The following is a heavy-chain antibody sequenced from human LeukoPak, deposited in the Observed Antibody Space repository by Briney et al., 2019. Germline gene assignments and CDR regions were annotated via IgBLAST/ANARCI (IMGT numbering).Heavy chain of an antibody. J-gene: IGHJ4*02. V-gene: IGHV3-23*01. D-gene: IGHD4-17*01. CDR1: GFTFSSHA. CDR2: ISGSGGST. CDR3: AKGTRRTTVTTWADY. Sequence: PGGSLRLSCAASGFTFSSHAMSWVRQAPGKGLEWVSAISGSGGSTYYADSVKGRFTISRDNSKNTLYLQMNSLRAEDTAVYYCAKGTRRTTVTTWADYWGQGTLVTVSS.